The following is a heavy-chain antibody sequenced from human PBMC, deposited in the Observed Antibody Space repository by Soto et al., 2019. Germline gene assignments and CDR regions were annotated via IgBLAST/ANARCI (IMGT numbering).Heavy chain of an antibody. CDR3: ARIRKGDGYFVFDY. J-gene: IGHJ4*02. CDR2: IYWNDGT. Sequence: SGPTLVNPTQTLTLTCAFSGFSLSANGVGVGWIRQPPGGALEWLAIIYWNDGTSIRPTLQSRLSISKDTSKNQVVLSLTNMDPRDTGTYYCARIRKGDGYFVFDYWGQGTLVTVSS. CDR1: GFSLSANGVG. V-gene: IGHV2-5*01. D-gene: IGHD5-12*01.